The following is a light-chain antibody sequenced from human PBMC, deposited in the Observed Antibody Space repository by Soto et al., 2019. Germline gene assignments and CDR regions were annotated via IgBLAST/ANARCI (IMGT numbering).Light chain of an antibody. CDR3: AAFDGHLRGPF. CDR1: SFNIGEGYD. CDR2: GNS. V-gene: IGLV1-40*01. J-gene: IGLJ6*01. Sequence: QSVLTQPPSVSGAPGQRVTISCTGSSFNIGEGYDVHWYQQLPGTAPKLLIYGNSNRPSGVPDRFSGSKSGASASLAITGLRPEDEGDYYCAAFDGHLRGPFFGSGTQLTVL.